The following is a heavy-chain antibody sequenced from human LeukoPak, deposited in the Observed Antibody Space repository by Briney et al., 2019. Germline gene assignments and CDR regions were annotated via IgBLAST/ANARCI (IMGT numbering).Heavy chain of an antibody. CDR3: ANRPTWGNFFAY. D-gene: IGHD7-27*01. V-gene: IGHV3-23*01. CDR2: ISGSGGST. CDR1: GFTFSSYG. J-gene: IGHJ4*02. Sequence: GGSLRLSCAASGFTFSSYGMSWVRQAPGKGLEWVSAISGSGGSTYYADSVKGRFTISRDNSKNTLYLQMNSLRAEDTAVYYCANRPTWGNFFAYWGQETLVTVSS.